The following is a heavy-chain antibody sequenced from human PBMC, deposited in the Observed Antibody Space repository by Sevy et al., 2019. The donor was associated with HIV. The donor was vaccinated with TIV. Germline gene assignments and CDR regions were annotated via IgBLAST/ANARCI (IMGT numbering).Heavy chain of an antibody. Sequence: SETLSLTCTVSGGSISSGSSYWSWIRQPAGKGPEWIGRIYPSGRTNYNPSLESRVTISIDTSKNQFSLNVSSVTAADTAVYFCASDAASGSFDIWGQGTKVTVSS. J-gene: IGHJ3*02. CDR3: ASDAASGSFDI. D-gene: IGHD6-25*01. V-gene: IGHV4-61*02. CDR2: IYPSGRT. CDR1: GGSISSGSSY.